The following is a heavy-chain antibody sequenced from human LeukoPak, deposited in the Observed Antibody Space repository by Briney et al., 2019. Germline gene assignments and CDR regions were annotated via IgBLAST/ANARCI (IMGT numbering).Heavy chain of an antibody. D-gene: IGHD5-24*01. J-gene: IGHJ4*02. CDR1: GGSISSYY. Sequence: SETLSLTCTVSGGSISSYYWSWIRQPPGKGLEWIGYIYYSESTNYNPSLKSRVTISVDTSKNQFPLKLSSVTAADTAVYYCARGGDGYLFDYWGQGTLVTVSS. CDR2: IYYSEST. CDR3: ARGGDGYLFDY. V-gene: IGHV4-59*01.